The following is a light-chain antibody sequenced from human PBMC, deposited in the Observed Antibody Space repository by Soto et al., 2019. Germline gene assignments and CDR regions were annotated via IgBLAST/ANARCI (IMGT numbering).Light chain of an antibody. Sequence: EIVLTQSPGTLSLSPGARATLSCRASQSVSNNYLAWYQQKPGQAPRLLIYGASNRATGIPDRFSGSGSGTDFNLTISRLETEDFAVYECQQYGTSPRTFGQGTKVDIK. CDR3: QQYGTSPRT. V-gene: IGKV3-20*01. CDR1: QSVSNNY. CDR2: GAS. J-gene: IGKJ1*01.